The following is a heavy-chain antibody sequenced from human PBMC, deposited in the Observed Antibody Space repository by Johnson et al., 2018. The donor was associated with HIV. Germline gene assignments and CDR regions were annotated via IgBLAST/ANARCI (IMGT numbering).Heavy chain of an antibody. Sequence: QVQLVESGGGLVKPGGSLRLSCAASGFTFSDYYMSWIRQAPGKGLEWVSYISTTGSTIYYAGSVKGRFTISRDNARNSLSLEMNSLSAEDTAVYYCTRGRHSLDAFDVWGQGTMVTVSS. D-gene: IGHD2-21*01. J-gene: IGHJ3*01. V-gene: IGHV3-11*04. CDR2: ISTTGSTI. CDR3: TRGRHSLDAFDV. CDR1: GFTFSDYY.